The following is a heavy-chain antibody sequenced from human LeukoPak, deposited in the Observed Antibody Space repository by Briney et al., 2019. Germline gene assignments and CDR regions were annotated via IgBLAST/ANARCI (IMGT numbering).Heavy chain of an antibody. J-gene: IGHJ2*01. D-gene: IGHD4-17*01. CDR2: INWNGGST. Sequence: GGSLRLSCAASGFTFDDYGMSWVRQAPGKGLEWVSGINWNGGSTGYADSVKGRFTISRDNAKNSLYLQMNSLRAEDMALYYCARDYGTWYFDLWGRGTLVTVSS. V-gene: IGHV3-20*04. CDR1: GFTFDDYG. CDR3: ARDYGTWYFDL.